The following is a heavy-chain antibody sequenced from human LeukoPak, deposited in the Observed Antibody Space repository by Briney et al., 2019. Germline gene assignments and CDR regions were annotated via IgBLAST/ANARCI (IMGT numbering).Heavy chain of an antibody. D-gene: IGHD3-10*01. J-gene: IGHJ4*02. CDR2: IIPIFGIA. Sequence: VASVKVSCKASGGTFSSYAISWVRQAPGQGLEWMGRIIPIFGIANYAQKFQGRVTMTTDTSTSTAYMELRSLRSDDTAVYYCARGPRPIMVRGGEDFDYWGQGTLVTVSS. CDR3: ARGPRPIMVRGGEDFDY. CDR1: GGTFSSYA. V-gene: IGHV1-69*04.